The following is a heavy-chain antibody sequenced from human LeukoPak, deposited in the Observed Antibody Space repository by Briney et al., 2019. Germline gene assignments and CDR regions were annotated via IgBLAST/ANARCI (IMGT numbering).Heavy chain of an antibody. CDR1: GFMFSNYA. J-gene: IGHJ4*02. Sequence: GGSLRLSCAASGFMFSNYAMSWVRQAPGKGLEWVSGISGSGETTYYSDSEKGRFTISRDNSRNTLYLHMNSLRAENTAIYFCARESFKALAGYLDSWGQGSLVTVSS. V-gene: IGHV3-23*01. CDR2: ISGSGETT. CDR3: ARESFKALAGYLDS. D-gene: IGHD6-19*01.